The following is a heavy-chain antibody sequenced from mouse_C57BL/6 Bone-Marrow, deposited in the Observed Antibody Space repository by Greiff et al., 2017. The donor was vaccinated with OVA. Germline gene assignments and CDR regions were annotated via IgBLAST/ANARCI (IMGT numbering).Heavy chain of an antibody. CDR1: GFTFSSYT. CDR3: ARREAQATSYYFDY. CDR2: ISGGGGNT. D-gene: IGHD3-2*02. J-gene: IGHJ2*01. V-gene: IGHV5-9*01. Sequence: EVMLVESGGGLVKPGGSLKLSCAASGFTFSSYTMSWVRQTPEKRLEWVATISGGGGNTYYPDSVKGRFTISRDNAKNTLYLQMSSLRSEDTALYYCARREAQATSYYFDYWGQGTTLTVSS.